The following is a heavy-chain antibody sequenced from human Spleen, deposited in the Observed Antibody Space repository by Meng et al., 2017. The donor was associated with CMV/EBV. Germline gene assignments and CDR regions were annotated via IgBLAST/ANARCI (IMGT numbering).Heavy chain of an antibody. CDR2: ISSSGSTI. Sequence: GGSLRLSCAASGFTSSDYYMSWIHQAPGKGLEWVSYISSSGSTIYYADSVKGRFTISRDNAKNSLYLQMNSLRAEDTAVYYCARGGYQLDYYSYGMDVWGQGTTVTVSS. V-gene: IGHV3-11*01. J-gene: IGHJ6*02. CDR3: ARGGYQLDYYSYGMDV. CDR1: GFTSSDYY. D-gene: IGHD2-2*01.